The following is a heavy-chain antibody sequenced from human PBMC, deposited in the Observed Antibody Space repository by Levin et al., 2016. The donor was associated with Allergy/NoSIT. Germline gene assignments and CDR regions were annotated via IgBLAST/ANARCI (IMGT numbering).Heavy chain of an antibody. Sequence: GESLKISCAASGFTFSSYGMHWVRQAPGKGLEWVAVISYDGSNKYYADSVKGRFTISRDNSKNTLYLQMNSLRAEDTAVYYCAKDGEWYQLLYFHYYYMDVWGKGTTVTVSS. CDR3: AKDGEWYQLLYFHYYYMDV. CDR2: ISYDGSNK. J-gene: IGHJ6*03. D-gene: IGHD2-2*01. V-gene: IGHV3-30*18. CDR1: GFTFSSYG.